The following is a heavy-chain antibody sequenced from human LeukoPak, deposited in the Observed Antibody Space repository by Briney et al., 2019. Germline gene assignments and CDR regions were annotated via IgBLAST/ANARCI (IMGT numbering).Heavy chain of an antibody. CDR2: ISGSGGST. Sequence: PGGSLRLSCAASGFTFSSYAMSRVRQAPGKGLEWVSAISGSGGSTYYADSVKGRFTISRDNSKNTLYLQMNSLRAEDTAVYYCAKMDTSSGYGGPAAFDIWGQGTMVTVSS. V-gene: IGHV3-23*01. CDR3: AKMDTSSGYGGPAAFDI. J-gene: IGHJ3*02. CDR1: GFTFSSYA. D-gene: IGHD3-22*01.